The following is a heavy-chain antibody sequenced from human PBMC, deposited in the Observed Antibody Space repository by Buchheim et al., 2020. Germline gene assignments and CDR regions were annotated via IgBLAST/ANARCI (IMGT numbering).Heavy chain of an antibody. Sequence: QVQLVESGGGVVQPGRSLRLSCAASGFTFSSYGMHWVRQAPGKGLEGVAVISYDGSNKYYADSVKGRFTISRDNSKNTLYLQMNSLRAEDTAVYYCAKVLMVYANYYGMDVWGQGTT. CDR1: GFTFSSYG. CDR3: AKVLMVYANYYGMDV. V-gene: IGHV3-30*18. D-gene: IGHD2-8*01. CDR2: ISYDGSNK. J-gene: IGHJ6*02.